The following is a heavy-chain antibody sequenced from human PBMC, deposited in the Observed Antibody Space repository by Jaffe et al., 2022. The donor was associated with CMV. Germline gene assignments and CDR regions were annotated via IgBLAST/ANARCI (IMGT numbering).Heavy chain of an antibody. J-gene: IGHJ3*02. Sequence: QVQLQESGPGLVKPSETLSLTCTVSGGSISSYYWSWIRQPPGKGLEWIGYIYYSGSTNYNPSLKSRVTISVDTSKNQFSLKLSSVTAADTAVYYCARGELERLAFDIWGQGTMVTVSS. D-gene: IGHD1-1*01. CDR3: ARGELERLAFDI. CDR2: IYYSGST. CDR1: GGSISSYY. V-gene: IGHV4-59*01.